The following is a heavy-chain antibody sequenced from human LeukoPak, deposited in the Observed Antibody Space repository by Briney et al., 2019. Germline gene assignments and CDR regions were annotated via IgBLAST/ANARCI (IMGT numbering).Heavy chain of an antibody. CDR1: GGSFSGYY. Sequence: PSETLSLTCAVYGGSFSGYYWSWIRQPQGKGLEWIGEINHSGSTNYNPSLKSRVTISVDTSKNQFSLKLSSVTAADTAVYYCARMEVSPHWFDPWGQGTLVTVSS. V-gene: IGHV4-34*01. J-gene: IGHJ5*02. D-gene: IGHD3-3*01. CDR3: ARMEVSPHWFDP. CDR2: INHSGST.